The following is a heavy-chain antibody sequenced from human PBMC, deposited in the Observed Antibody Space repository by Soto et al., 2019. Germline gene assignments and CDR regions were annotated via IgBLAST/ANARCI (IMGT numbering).Heavy chain of an antibody. J-gene: IGHJ4*02. Sequence: GASLKGSCKASGYTFTSYYMHWVRQARGQGLEWMGIINPSGGSTSYAQKFQGRVTMTRDTSTSTVYMELSSLRSEDTAVYYCARVPRRSGSYGHFDYWGQGTLVTVSS. CDR2: INPSGGST. CDR3: ARVPRRSGSYGHFDY. V-gene: IGHV1-46*01. D-gene: IGHD1-26*01. CDR1: GYTFTSYY.